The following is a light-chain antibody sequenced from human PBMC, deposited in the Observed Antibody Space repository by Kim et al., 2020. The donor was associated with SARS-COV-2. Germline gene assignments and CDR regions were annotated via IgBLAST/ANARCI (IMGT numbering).Light chain of an antibody. CDR1: QSLSSRH. CDR3: HQYGTSPRT. J-gene: IGKJ1*01. CDR2: AAS. V-gene: IGKV3-20*01. Sequence: ENVLMQSPGTLSLSPGERATLSCRASQSLSSRHLAWYQQKPGQAPRLLMYAASSRATGIPDRFSGSGSGTDFTLTISRLEPEDFAVYYCHQYGTSPRTFGQGTKVDIK.